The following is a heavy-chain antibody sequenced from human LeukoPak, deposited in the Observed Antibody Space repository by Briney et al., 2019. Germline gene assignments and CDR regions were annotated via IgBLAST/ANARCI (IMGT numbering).Heavy chain of an antibody. Sequence: SKTLSLTCTVSGGSISSHYWSWIRQPPGKGLEWIGYIYYSGSTNYNPSLKSRVTISVDTSKNQFSLKLSSVTAADTAVYYCARLTVTSTDAFDIWGQGTMVTVSS. CDR1: GGSISSHY. D-gene: IGHD4-17*01. CDR2: IYYSGST. CDR3: ARLTVTSTDAFDI. V-gene: IGHV4-59*11. J-gene: IGHJ3*02.